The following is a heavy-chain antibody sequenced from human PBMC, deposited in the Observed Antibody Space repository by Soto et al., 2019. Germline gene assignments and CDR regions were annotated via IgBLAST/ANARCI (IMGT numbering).Heavy chain of an antibody. D-gene: IGHD2-8*01. J-gene: IGHJ5*02. CDR3: ARILMVYAIPGGWFDP. V-gene: IGHV4-34*01. Sequence: SETLSLTCAVYGGSFSGYYWSWIRQPPGKGLEWIGEINHSGSTNYNPSLKSRVTISVDTSKNQFSLKLSSVTAADTAVYYCARILMVYAIPGGWFDPWGQGTLVTVSS. CDR2: INHSGST. CDR1: GGSFSGYY.